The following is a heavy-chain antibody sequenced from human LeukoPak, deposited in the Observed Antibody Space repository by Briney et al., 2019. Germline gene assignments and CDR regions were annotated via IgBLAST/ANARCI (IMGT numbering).Heavy chain of an antibody. J-gene: IGHJ4*02. Sequence: SVKFSCKASGGTFSSYAISWVRQAPGQGLEWMGGIIPIVGTANYAQKFQGRVTITTDESTSTAYMELSSLRSEDTAVYYCAREKRYYDFWSGYPSFDYWGQGTLVTVSS. CDR1: GGTFSSYA. CDR2: IIPIVGTA. D-gene: IGHD3-3*01. CDR3: AREKRYYDFWSGYPSFDY. V-gene: IGHV1-69*05.